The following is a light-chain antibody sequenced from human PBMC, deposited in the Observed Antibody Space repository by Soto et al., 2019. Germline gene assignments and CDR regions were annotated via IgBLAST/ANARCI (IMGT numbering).Light chain of an antibody. CDR3: QTWGTGIWV. CDR1: SGHSSYA. J-gene: IGLJ3*02. Sequence: QLVLTQSPSASASLGASVKLTCTLSSGHSSYAIAWHQQQPEKGPRYLMKVNSDGSHTKGDWIPDRFSGSSSGAERYLTISSLQSEDEADYYCQTWGTGIWVFGGGTKLTVL. V-gene: IGLV4-69*01. CDR2: VNSDGSH.